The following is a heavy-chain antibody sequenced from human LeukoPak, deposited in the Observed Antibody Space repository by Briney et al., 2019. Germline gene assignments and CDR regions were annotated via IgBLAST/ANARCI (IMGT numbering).Heavy chain of an antibody. J-gene: IGHJ4*02. Sequence: GGSLRLSCAASGFTVSSNYMSWVRQAPGKGLEWVSVIYSGGSTYYADSVKGRFTFSRDNSKNTLYLQMNSLRAEDTAVYYCATDYGDYSGWDYWGQGTLVTVSS. CDR2: IYSGGST. D-gene: IGHD4-17*01. V-gene: IGHV3-66*01. CDR3: ATDYGDYSGWDY. CDR1: GFTVSSNY.